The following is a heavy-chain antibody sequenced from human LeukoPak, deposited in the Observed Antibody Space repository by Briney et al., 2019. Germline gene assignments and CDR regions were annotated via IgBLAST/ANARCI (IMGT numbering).Heavy chain of an antibody. V-gene: IGHV1-3*01. D-gene: IGHD6-19*01. Sequence: GASVKVSCKASQYSFSDYAIHWVRQAPGQRLEWMGWINPGNGNTKYSQKFQGRVTITRDTSASTAYMELSSLTSEDTAVYYCANWAGTPAGYFSGPLDYWGQGTLVTVSS. J-gene: IGHJ4*02. CDR3: ANWAGTPAGYFSGPLDY. CDR2: INPGNGNT. CDR1: QYSFSDYA.